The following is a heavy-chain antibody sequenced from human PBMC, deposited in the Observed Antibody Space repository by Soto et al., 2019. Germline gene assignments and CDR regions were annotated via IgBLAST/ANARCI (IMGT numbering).Heavy chain of an antibody. D-gene: IGHD3-22*01. V-gene: IGHV3-9*01. CDR2: INWNSGTI. CDR3: VKGRGALAVVSNWFDP. CDR1: GFTFEDFA. Sequence: EVQLVESGGGLVQPGRSLRLSCAASGFTFEDFAMHWIRQAPGMGLEWVSGINWNSGTIGYADSVKGRFTISRDNANNSLYLQMNSLRTEDTAFYYCVKGRGALAVVSNWFDPWGQGTLVTVSS. J-gene: IGHJ5*02.